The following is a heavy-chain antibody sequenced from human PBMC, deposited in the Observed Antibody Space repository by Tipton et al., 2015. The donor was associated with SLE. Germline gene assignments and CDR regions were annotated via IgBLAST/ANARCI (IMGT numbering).Heavy chain of an antibody. Sequence: TLSLTCTVSGGSISSYYWSWIRQPAGGGREWFGRIYTTENTNYNPPLKSRVTMSVDTSKNHFSLKLISVTAADTAMYYCARDQGNGWYEMTGDYWGQGILVTVSA. V-gene: IGHV4-4*07. D-gene: IGHD6-19*01. CDR3: ARDQGNGWYEMTGDY. CDR1: GGSISSYY. J-gene: IGHJ4*02. CDR2: IYTTENT.